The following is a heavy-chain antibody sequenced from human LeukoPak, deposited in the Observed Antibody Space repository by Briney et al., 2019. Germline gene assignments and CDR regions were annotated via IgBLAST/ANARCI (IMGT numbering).Heavy chain of an antibody. V-gene: IGHV3-33*01. CDR3: ARSYPGTPFDY. CDR2: IWDDGSHK. J-gene: IGHJ4*02. Sequence: GGSLRPSCAASGFSFRNYGMDWVRQAPGEGMEWVAVIWDDGSHKYYADSVKGLFTISRDNSKNTLYLQMNSLRAEDTAVYYCARSYPGTPFDYWGQGTLVTVSS. CDR1: GFSFRNYG. D-gene: IGHD1-26*01.